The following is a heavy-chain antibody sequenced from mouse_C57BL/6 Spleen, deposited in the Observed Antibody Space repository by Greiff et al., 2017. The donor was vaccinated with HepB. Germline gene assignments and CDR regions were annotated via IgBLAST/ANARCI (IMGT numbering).Heavy chain of an antibody. D-gene: IGHD1-1*01. CDR3: ASDGSSYEAWFAY. J-gene: IGHJ3*01. V-gene: IGHV1-80*01. CDR1: GYAFSSYW. Sequence: VQLQQSGAELVKPGASVKISCKASGYAFSSYWMNWVKQRPGKGLEWIGQIYPGDGDTNYNGKFKGKATLTADTSSSTAYMQLSSLTSEDSAVYFCASDGSSYEAWFAYWGQGTLVTVSA. CDR2: IYPGDGDT.